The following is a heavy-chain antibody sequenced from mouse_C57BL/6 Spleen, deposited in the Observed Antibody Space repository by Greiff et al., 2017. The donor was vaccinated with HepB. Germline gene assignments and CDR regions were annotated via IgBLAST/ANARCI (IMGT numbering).Heavy chain of an antibody. D-gene: IGHD1-1*01. CDR3: ANYFGSSYDAMDD. CDR2: ISSGSSTI. Sequence: EVKLMESGGGLVKPGGSLKLSCAASGFTFSDYGMHWVRQAPEKGLEWVAYISSGSSTIYYADTVKGRFTISRDTAKNTRFLQMTSRRSEDTAMYYCANYFGSSYDAMDDWGQGTSVTVAS. CDR1: GFTFSDYG. V-gene: IGHV5-17*01. J-gene: IGHJ4*01.